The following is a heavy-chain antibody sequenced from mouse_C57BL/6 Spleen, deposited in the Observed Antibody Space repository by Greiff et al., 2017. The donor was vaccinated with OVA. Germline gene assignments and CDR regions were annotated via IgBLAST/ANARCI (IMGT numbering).Heavy chain of an antibody. D-gene: IGHD2-4*01. Sequence: LVESGAELVKPGASVKISCKASGYAFSSYWMNWVKQRPGKGLEWIGQIYPGDGDTNYNGKFKGKATLTADKSSSPAYMQLSSLTSEDSAVYFCARYEGHYDYDGGYAMDYWGQGTSVTVSS. V-gene: IGHV1-80*01. CDR2: IYPGDGDT. CDR1: GYAFSSYW. CDR3: ARYEGHYDYDGGYAMDY. J-gene: IGHJ4*01.